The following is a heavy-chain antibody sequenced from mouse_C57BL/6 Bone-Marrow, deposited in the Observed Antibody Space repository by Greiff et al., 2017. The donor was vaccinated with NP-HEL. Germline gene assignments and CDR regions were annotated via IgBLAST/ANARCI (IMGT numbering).Heavy chain of an antibody. J-gene: IGHJ4*01. CDR1: GYAFTNYL. CDR3: ATSLALDY. D-gene: IGHD6-1*01. Sequence: QVQLQQSGAELVRPGTSVKLSCKASGYAFTNYLIEWVKQRPGQGLEWIGVINPGSGCTNYNQKFKGKATLTVDTSSSTAYMQLSSLTSEDSAVYFCATSLALDYWGQGTSVTVSS. CDR2: INPGSGCT. V-gene: IGHV1-54*01.